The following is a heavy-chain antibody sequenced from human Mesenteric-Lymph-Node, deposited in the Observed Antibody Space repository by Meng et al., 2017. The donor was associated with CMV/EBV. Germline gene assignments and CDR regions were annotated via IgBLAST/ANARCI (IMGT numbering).Heavy chain of an antibody. CDR3: ARERQYYDSSGYYYLTLYYYGMDV. CDR1: GFTFSDYY. J-gene: IGHJ6*02. Sequence: GESLKISCAASGFTFSDYYMSWIRQAPGKGLEWVSYISSSGSTIYYADSVKGRFTISRDNAKNSLDLQMNSLRDEDTAVYYFARERQYYDSSGYYYLTLYYYGMDVWGQGTTVTVSS. D-gene: IGHD3-22*01. CDR2: ISSSGSTI. V-gene: IGHV3-11*04.